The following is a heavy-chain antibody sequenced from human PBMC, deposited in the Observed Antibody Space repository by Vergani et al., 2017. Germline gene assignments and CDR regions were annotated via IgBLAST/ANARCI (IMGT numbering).Heavy chain of an antibody. D-gene: IGHD2-2*01. J-gene: IGHJ6*02. CDR1: GGSISSSSYY. Sequence: QLQLQESGPGLVKPSETLSLTCTVSGGSISSSSYYWGWIRQPPGKGLEWIGSIHYSGSTYYNPSLKSRGTISVDTSKNQFSLKLSSVTAADTAVYYCARDQIVVVPAAIHYYYYYGMDVWGQGTTVTVSS. CDR3: ARDQIVVVPAAIHYYYYYGMDV. CDR2: IHYSGST. V-gene: IGHV4-39*02.